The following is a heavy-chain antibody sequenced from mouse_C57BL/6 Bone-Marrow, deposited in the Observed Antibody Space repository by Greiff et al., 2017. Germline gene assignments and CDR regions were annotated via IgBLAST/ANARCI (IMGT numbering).Heavy chain of an antibody. CDR1: GYTFTSYW. V-gene: IGHV1-69*01. J-gene: IGHJ1*03. Sequence: QVQLQQPGAELVMPGASVKLSCKASGYTFTSYWMHWVKQRPGQGLEWIGEIDPSDSYTNYNQKFKGKSTLTVDKSSSTAYMQLSSLTSEDSAVYYCARESLLRPPEYFDGWGTGTTVTVSS. CDR3: ARESLLRPPEYFDG. CDR2: IDPSDSYT. D-gene: IGHD1-1*01.